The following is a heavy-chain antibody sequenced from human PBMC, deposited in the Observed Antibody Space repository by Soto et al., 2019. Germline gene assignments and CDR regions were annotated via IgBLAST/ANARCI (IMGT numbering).Heavy chain of an antibody. D-gene: IGHD3-3*01. V-gene: IGHV3-15*01. CDR3: TTSYDFWSGYSWALFDY. CDR2: IKSKTDGGTT. J-gene: IGHJ4*02. CDR1: GFTFSNAW. Sequence: EVQLVESGGGLVKPGGSLRLSCAASGFTFSNAWMSWVRQAPGKGLEWVGRIKSKTDGGTTDYAAPVKGRFTISRDDSKNTLYLQMNSLKTEDTAVYYCTTSYDFWSGYSWALFDYWGQGTLVTVSS.